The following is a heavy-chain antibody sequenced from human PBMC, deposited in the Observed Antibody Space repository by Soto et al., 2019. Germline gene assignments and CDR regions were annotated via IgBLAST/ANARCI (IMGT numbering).Heavy chain of an antibody. D-gene: IGHD3-10*01. J-gene: IGHJ4*02. V-gene: IGHV3-30*18. CDR1: GFTFSSYG. Sequence: QVQLVESGGGVVQPGRSPRLSCAASGFTFSSYGMHWVRQAPGKGLEWVAVISYDGSNKYYADSVKGRFTISRDNSKNTLYLQMNSLRAEDTAVYYCAKDLGVWFGELVDYWGQGTLVTVSS. CDR3: AKDLGVWFGELVDY. CDR2: ISYDGSNK.